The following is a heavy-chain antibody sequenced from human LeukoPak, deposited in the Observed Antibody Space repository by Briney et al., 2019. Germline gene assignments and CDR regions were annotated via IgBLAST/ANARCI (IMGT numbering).Heavy chain of an antibody. CDR2: FDPEDGET. Sequence: ASVKVSCKVSGYTLTELSMHWVRQAPGKGLEWMGGFDPEDGETIYAQKFQGRVTMTEDTSTDTAYMELSSLRSEDTAVYYCAMSPYSSSWYARRRGFDYWGQGTLVTVSS. D-gene: IGHD6-13*01. CDR1: GYTLTELS. V-gene: IGHV1-24*01. CDR3: AMSPYSSSWYARRRGFDY. J-gene: IGHJ4*02.